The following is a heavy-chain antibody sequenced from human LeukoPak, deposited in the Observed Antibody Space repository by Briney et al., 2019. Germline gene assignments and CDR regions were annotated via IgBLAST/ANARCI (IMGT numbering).Heavy chain of an antibody. CDR2: INPNSGGT. V-gene: IGHV1-2*02. Sequence: ASVKVSCKASGYTFTGYYMHWVRQAPGQGLEWMGWINPNSGGTNYAQKFQGRVTMTRDTSISTAHMELSRLRSDDTAVYYCARVYDFWSGYYSDYYYYYMDVWGKGTTVTISS. D-gene: IGHD3-3*01. J-gene: IGHJ6*03. CDR1: GYTFTGYY. CDR3: ARVYDFWSGYYSDYYYYYMDV.